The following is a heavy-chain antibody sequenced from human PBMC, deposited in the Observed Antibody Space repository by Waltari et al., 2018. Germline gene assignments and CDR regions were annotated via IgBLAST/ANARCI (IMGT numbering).Heavy chain of an antibody. CDR2: VRAKSDFT. J-gene: IGHJ4*02. CDR3: TRYISRGRELMS. V-gene: IGHV3-23*01. Sequence: EVQLLESGGGLVQPGGSLRLSCVASGFVFGSSAMTWVRQAPGKGLEWVSGVRAKSDFTNYADSVKGRFTISRDNSRKTLYLQMNSLRVEDAALYYCTRYISRGRELMSWGQGTLVTVSS. D-gene: IGHD1-7*01. CDR1: GFVFGSSA.